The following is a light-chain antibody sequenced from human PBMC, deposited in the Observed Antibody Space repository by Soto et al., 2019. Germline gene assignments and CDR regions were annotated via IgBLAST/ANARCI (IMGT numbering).Light chain of an antibody. Sequence: DIQMTQSPSTLSASVGDRVTITCRASQSISTWLAWYQQKPGKAPKLLIYTASRLESGVPSRFSGSGSGTEFTLTLSSLQPDDFATYYCRPYNSHSSYTFGQGTKLEIK. CDR1: QSISTW. J-gene: IGKJ2*01. CDR3: RPYNSHSSYT. CDR2: TAS. V-gene: IGKV1-5*03.